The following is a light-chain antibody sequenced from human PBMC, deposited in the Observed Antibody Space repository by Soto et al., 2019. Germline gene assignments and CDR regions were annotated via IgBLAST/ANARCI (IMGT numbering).Light chain of an antibody. Sequence: QSVLTQPPSVSAAPAQNVTISCSRGDSNIGNPYVSWYQQVPGTGPKLLIYYNDKRPSGISDRFSGSKSATSATLVITGLQTGDEAHYYCGTWDNTLSVDLFGTGTKVTVL. CDR3: GTWDNTLSVDL. CDR2: YND. CDR1: DSNIGNPY. J-gene: IGLJ1*01. V-gene: IGLV1-51*01.